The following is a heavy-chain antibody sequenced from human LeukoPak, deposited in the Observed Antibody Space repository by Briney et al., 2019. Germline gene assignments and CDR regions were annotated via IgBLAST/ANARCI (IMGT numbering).Heavy chain of an antibody. Sequence: PSETLSLTCTVSGYSISSGYFWGWIRQPPGKGLEWTGSIYHPGGSTYYSPSLKSRVTISIDTSRNQFSLKLSSVTAADTAFYYCARIDYYDSSGYYYSFPYWGQGTLVTVSS. J-gene: IGHJ1*01. CDR1: GYSISSGYF. D-gene: IGHD3-22*01. CDR3: ARIDYYDSSGYYYSFPY. CDR2: IYHPGGST. V-gene: IGHV4-38-2*02.